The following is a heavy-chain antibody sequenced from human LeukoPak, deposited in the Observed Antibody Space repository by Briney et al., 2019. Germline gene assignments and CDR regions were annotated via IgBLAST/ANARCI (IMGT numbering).Heavy chain of an antibody. Sequence: GGTLRLSCAASGFTFSGFAMSWIRQAPGRGLEWVSSISRSGESTFYADSVRGRFTISRDNSKNTVSLQMESLRAEDTALYYCAKDYAVGSIDYWGQGTLVTVSS. D-gene: IGHD3-16*01. J-gene: IGHJ4*02. CDR2: ISRSGEST. CDR1: GFTFSGFA. V-gene: IGHV3-23*01. CDR3: AKDYAVGSIDY.